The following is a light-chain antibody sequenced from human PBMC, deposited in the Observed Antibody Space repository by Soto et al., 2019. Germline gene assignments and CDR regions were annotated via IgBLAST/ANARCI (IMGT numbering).Light chain of an antibody. CDR2: GAS. Sequence: EIGMTQSPVTLSVSPVERATLSCRASQSVSSNLAWYQHKPGQAPRLLIYGASTRATGVPARFSGSGSGTEFTLTISSLQSEAFAVYYCQHYNTCPPWTFGQGTKVEIK. CDR1: QSVSSN. CDR3: QHYNTCPPWT. J-gene: IGKJ1*01. V-gene: IGKV3-15*01.